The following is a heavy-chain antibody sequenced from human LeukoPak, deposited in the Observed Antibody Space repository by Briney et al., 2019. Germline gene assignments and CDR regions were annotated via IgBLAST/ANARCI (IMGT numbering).Heavy chain of an antibody. D-gene: IGHD3-9*01. V-gene: IGHV3-9*01. CDR3: AKDVYYDILTGYPNWFDP. J-gene: IGHJ5*02. Sequence: GGSRRLSCAAFGFTFDDYAMHWVRQAPGKGLEWVSGISWNSGSIGYADSVKGRFTISRDNAKNSLYLQMNSLRAEDTALYYCAKDVYYDILTGYPNWFDPWGQGTLVTVSS. CDR1: GFTFDDYA. CDR2: ISWNSGSI.